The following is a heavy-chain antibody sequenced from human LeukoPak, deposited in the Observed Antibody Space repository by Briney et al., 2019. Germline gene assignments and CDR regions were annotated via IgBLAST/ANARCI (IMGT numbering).Heavy chain of an antibody. J-gene: IGHJ6*03. CDR2: INPNSGGT. CDR1: GYTFTSYA. Sequence: ASVKVSCKASGYTFTSYAMNWVRQAPGQGLEWMGWINPNSGGTNYAQKFQGRVTMTRDMSTSTVYMELSSLRSEDTAVYYCASGIAARNYYYYYMDVWGKGTTVTVSS. CDR3: ASGIAARNYYYYYMDV. D-gene: IGHD6-6*01. V-gene: IGHV1-2*02.